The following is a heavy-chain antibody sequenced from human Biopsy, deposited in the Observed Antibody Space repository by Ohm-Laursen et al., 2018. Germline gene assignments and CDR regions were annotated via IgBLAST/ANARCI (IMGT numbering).Heavy chain of an antibody. CDR2: DYYTGST. V-gene: IGHV4-59*01. CDR3: ARDRGYYSDRTVPGYFDL. D-gene: IGHD3-22*01. J-gene: IGHJ2*01. Sequence: SDTLSLTCTVSGDSISTYYWSWIRQPPGKGLEWIGYDYYTGSTDYHPSLQSRVTISVDTSKNHFSLRLRSVTPADTAIYYCARDRGYYSDRTVPGYFDLWGRGTLVTVSS. CDR1: GDSISTYY.